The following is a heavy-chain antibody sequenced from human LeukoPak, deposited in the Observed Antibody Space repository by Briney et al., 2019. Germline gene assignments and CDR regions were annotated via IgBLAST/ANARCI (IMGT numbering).Heavy chain of an antibody. CDR1: GFTFSDYY. CDR3: ARDLFSGYDPRTFDL. CDR2: ISSSSSFT. V-gene: IGHV3-11*06. J-gene: IGHJ4*02. Sequence: GGSLRLSCAASGFTFSDYYMSWMRQAPGKGLEWLSHISSSSSFTHYADSVEGRFTFSRDNAKNSLYLQMNSLRAEDTALYYCARDLFSGYDPRTFDLWGQGTLVTVSS. D-gene: IGHD5-12*01.